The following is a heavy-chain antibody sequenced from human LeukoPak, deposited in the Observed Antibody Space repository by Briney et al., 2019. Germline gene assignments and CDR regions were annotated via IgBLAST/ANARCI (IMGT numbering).Heavy chain of an antibody. CDR2: IYTGGST. CDR1: GFTVSSNY. CDR3: ARDLLHPGGGSGPFDY. J-gene: IGHJ4*02. V-gene: IGHV3-66*01. D-gene: IGHD3-10*01. Sequence: GGSLRLSCAASGFTVSSNYTSTAPHPPENPPKPPPVIYTGGSTYYADSVKGRFTISRDNSKNTLYLQMNSLRAEDTAVYYCARDLLHPGGGSGPFDYWGQGTLVTVSS.